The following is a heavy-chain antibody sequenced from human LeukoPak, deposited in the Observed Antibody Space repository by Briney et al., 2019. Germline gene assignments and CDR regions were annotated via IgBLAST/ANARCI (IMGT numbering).Heavy chain of an antibody. V-gene: IGHV4-59*01. D-gene: IGHD1-26*01. CDR2: IYYSGST. Sequence: PSETLSLTCTVSGGSISSYYWSWIRQPPGKGPEWIGYIYYSGSTNYNPSLKSRVTISVDTSKNQFSLKLSSVTAADTAVYYCARGAYSGSYGYRGQGTLVTVSS. J-gene: IGHJ4*02. CDR1: GGSISSYY. CDR3: ARGAYSGSYGY.